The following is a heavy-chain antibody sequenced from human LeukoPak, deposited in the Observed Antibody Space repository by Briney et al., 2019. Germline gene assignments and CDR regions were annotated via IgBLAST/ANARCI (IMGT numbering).Heavy chain of an antibody. CDR3: ARRTLTGVDY. CDR2: IIPIFGTA. V-gene: IGHV1-69*13. CDR1: GYTFTSYD. J-gene: IGHJ4*02. Sequence: SVKVSCKASGYTFTSYDINWVRQATGQGLEWMGGIIPIFGTANYAQKFQGRVTITADESTSTAYMELSSLRSEDTAVYYCARRTLTGVDYWGQGTLVTVSS. D-gene: IGHD7-27*01.